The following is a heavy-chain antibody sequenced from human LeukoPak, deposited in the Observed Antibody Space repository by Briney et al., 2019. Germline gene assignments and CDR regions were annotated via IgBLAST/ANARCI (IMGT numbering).Heavy chain of an antibody. D-gene: IGHD6-13*01. CDR2: IYYSGST. J-gene: IGHJ6*03. CDR1: GGSISSSSYY. V-gene: IGHV4-39*07. Sequence: PLETLSLTCTVSGGSISSSSYYWGWIRQPPGKGLEWIGSIYYSGSTYYNPSLKSRVTISVDTSKNQFSLKLSSVTAADTAVYYCARDRRTSSSWYWYYMDVWGKGTTVTISS. CDR3: ARDRRTSSSWYWYYMDV.